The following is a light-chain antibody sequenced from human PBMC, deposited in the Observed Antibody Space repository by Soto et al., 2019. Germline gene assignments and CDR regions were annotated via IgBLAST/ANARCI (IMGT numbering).Light chain of an antibody. CDR3: QQYNSYSPWT. CDR1: QSISVW. V-gene: IGKV1-5*01. CDR2: DAS. Sequence: DIQMTQSPSTLSASVGDRVTITCRASQSISVWLAWHQQKPGKAPKLLIYDASSLEGGVPSRFSGSGSGTEFTLTISSLQPDDFATYYCQQYNSYSPWTFGQGTKVDIK. J-gene: IGKJ1*01.